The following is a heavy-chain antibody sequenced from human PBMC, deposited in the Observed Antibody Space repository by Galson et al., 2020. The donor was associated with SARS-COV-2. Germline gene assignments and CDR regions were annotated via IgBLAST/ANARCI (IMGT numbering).Heavy chain of an antibody. Sequence: SETLSLTCTVSGGSISSSSYYWGWIRQPPGKGLEWIGSIYYSGSTYYNPSLKSRVTISVDTSKNQFSLKLSSVTAADTAVYYCARHDPSSWSFDYWGQGTLVTGSS. CDR2: IYYSGST. V-gene: IGHV4-39*01. D-gene: IGHD6-13*01. J-gene: IGHJ4*02. CDR3: ARHDPSSWSFDY. CDR1: GGSISSSSYY.